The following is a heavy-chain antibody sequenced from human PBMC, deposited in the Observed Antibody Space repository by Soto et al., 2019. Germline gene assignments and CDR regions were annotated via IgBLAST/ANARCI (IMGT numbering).Heavy chain of an antibody. D-gene: IGHD5-12*01. CDR3: ARXRLGVATIGDYYYGMDV. Sequence: SVKVSFKASWGNFSSYAISWVRQAPGQGLEWMGGIIPIFGTANYAQKFQGRVTITADKSTSTAYMELSSLRSEDTAVYYCARXRLGVATIGDYYYGMDVWGQGTTVTVSS. CDR1: WGNFSSYA. J-gene: IGHJ6*02. CDR2: IIPIFGTA. V-gene: IGHV1-69*06.